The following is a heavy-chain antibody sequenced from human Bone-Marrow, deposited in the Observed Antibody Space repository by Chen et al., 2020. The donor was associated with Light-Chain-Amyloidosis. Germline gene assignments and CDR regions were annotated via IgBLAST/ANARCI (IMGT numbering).Heavy chain of an antibody. CDR3: AKDPLHSSSGAFDI. J-gene: IGHJ3*02. CDR1: GFTFDDYA. D-gene: IGHD6-6*01. V-gene: IGHV3-9*03. Sequence: ELQLVESGGGLVQPGRSLRLSCAASGFTFDDYAMHWVRQAPGKGLEWVSGISWNSGSIGYADSVKGRFTISRDNAKNSLYLQMNSLRAEDMALYYCAKDPLHSSSGAFDIWGQGTMVTVSS. CDR2: ISWNSGSI.